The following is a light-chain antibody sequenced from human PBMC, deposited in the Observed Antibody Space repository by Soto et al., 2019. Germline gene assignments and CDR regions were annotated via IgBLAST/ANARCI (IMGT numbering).Light chain of an antibody. CDR1: QSILYSSNNKNY. Sequence: DIVMTQSPDSLAVSLGERATINCKSSQSILYSSNNKNYLAWYQQKPGHSPKLLIYWASTRESGVPDRFSGSGSGKDFALTISSLQADDGAVYYCQQYYSTPLSCGGGTKVEIK. J-gene: IGKJ4*02. CDR3: QQYYSTPLS. V-gene: IGKV4-1*01. CDR2: WAS.